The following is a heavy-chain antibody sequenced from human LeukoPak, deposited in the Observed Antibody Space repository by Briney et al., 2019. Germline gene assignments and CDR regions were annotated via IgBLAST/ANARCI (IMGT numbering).Heavy chain of an antibody. V-gene: IGHV3-21*01. CDR3: ARAGYCSSTSCSEDYFDY. Sequence: GGSLRLSCAASGFTFSSYSMNWVRQAPGKGLEWVSSISSSSSYIYYADPVKGRFTISRDNAKNSLYLQMNSLRAEDTAVYYCARAGYCSSTSCSEDYFDYWGQGTLVTVSS. CDR2: ISSSSSYI. CDR1: GFTFSSYS. J-gene: IGHJ4*02. D-gene: IGHD2-2*01.